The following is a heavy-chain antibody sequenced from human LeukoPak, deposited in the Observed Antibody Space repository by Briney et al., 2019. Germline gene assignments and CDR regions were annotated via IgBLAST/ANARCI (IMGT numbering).Heavy chain of an antibody. CDR2: IAGDESQK. J-gene: IGHJ3*02. Sequence: GGSLRLSCVASGFSFTSSWMTWVRQAPGKGLEWVANIAGDESQKRYMDSVRGRFTISRDNAKNSLYLQLNSLRAEDTAIYYCVRDLSPVSDRNVCYDALDIWGQGTMVTVSS. CDR3: VRDLSPVSDRNVCYDALDI. CDR1: GFSFTSSW. V-gene: IGHV3-7*01. D-gene: IGHD1-1*01.